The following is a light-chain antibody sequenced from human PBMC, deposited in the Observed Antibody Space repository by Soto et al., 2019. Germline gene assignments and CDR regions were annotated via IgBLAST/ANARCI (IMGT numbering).Light chain of an antibody. J-gene: IGKJ3*01. CDR2: DAS. Sequence: EIVLTQSPATLSLSPGERATLSCRASQSVSSYLAWYQQKPGQAPRLLIYDASNRATGIPARFSGSGSGTDFTRSISSLEPEDFGVYYCQQRGNWPPGVTFGPGTKVDIK. CDR3: QQRGNWPPGVT. CDR1: QSVSSY. V-gene: IGKV3-11*01.